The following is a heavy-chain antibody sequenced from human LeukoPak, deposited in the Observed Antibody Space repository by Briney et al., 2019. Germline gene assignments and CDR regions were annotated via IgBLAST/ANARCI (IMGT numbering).Heavy chain of an antibody. D-gene: IGHD7-27*01. CDR3: ARGPRGSTWAVLDY. CDR1: GFTVNYNF. V-gene: IGHV3-66*01. CDR2: IYSGGST. J-gene: IGHJ4*02. Sequence: GGSLRLSCTASGFTVNYNFMRWLRPAPGKGLEWGSVIYSGGSTYYADSVKGRFTTSRDDSKNTVYLQMNSLRVEDTAVYYCARGPRGSTWAVLDYWGQGTLVTVSS.